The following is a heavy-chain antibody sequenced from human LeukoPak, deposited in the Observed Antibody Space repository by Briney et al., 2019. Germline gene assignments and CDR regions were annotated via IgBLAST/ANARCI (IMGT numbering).Heavy chain of an antibody. Sequence: PGGSLRLSCAASGFTFSSYSMNWVRQAPGKGLEWVSSISSSSSYIYYADSVKGRFTISRDNAKNSLYLQMNSLRAEDTAVYYCARDPHGSIAAAGTNYWGQGTLVTVPS. CDR3: ARDPHGSIAAAGTNY. J-gene: IGHJ4*02. D-gene: IGHD6-13*01. V-gene: IGHV3-21*01. CDR2: ISSSSSYI. CDR1: GFTFSSYS.